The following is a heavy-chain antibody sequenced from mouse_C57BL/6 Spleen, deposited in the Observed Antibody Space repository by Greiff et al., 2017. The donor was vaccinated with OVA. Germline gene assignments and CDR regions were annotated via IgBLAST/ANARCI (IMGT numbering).Heavy chain of an antibody. Sequence: QVQLQQPGAELVKPGASVKMSCKASGYTFTSYWITWVKQRPGQGLEWIGDIYPGSGSTNYNEKFKSKATLTVDTSSSTAYMKLSSLTSEDFAVYDCARIDDVNDWYFEVWGTGTTVTVSS. CDR3: ARIDDVNDWYFEV. V-gene: IGHV1-55*01. CDR1: GYTFTSYW. CDR2: IYPGSGST. D-gene: IGHD2-3*01. J-gene: IGHJ1*03.